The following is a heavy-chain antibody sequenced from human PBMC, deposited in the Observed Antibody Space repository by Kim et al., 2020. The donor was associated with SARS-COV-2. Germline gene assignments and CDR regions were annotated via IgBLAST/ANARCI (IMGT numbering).Heavy chain of an antibody. Sequence: GGSLRLSCLGLGFYFRSSSFNWVRQAPGKGLAWVSFVRDNGDTAYADSVRGRFTVSRDNVRNSVFLEMSGLRAEDTAIYYCAKSLAPDSSALDYWGRGTLVSVSS. CDR1: GFYFRSSS. V-gene: IGHV3-21*01. J-gene: IGHJ4*02. CDR2: VRDNGDT. CDR3: AKSLAPDSSALDY. D-gene: IGHD3-22*01.